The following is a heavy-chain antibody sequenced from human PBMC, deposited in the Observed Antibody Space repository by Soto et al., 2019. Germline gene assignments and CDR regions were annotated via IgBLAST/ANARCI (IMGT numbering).Heavy chain of an antibody. V-gene: IGHV3-23*01. CDR2: ISGSGGST. D-gene: IGHD3-16*02. CDR1: GFTFSSYA. Sequence: GGSLRLSCAASGFTFSSYAMSWVRQAPGKGLEWVSAISGSGGSTYYADSVKGRFTISRENSKNTLYLQMNSLRAEDTAVYYCAKGGGGLHLGELSPDYYWGQGTLVTVSS. CDR3: AKGGGGLHLGELSPDYY. J-gene: IGHJ4*02.